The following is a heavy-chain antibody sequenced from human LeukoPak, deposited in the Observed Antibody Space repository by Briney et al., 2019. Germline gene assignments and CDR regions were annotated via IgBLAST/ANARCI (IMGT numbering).Heavy chain of an antibody. CDR3: ARVGTWELQRVFDY. V-gene: IGHV3-7*01. D-gene: IGHD1-26*01. Sequence: GGSLRLSCAASGFTFTDYWMTWVRQVPGKGLEWVANIHKAGTESYYVDSVKGRFAISRDNAKNSLYPQLSSLRVDDTAVYYCARVGTWELQRVFDYWGQGTLVTVSS. CDR2: IHKAGTES. J-gene: IGHJ4*02. CDR1: GFTFTDYW.